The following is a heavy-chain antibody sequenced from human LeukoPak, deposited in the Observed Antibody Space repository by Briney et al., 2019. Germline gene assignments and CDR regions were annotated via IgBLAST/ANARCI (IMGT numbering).Heavy chain of an antibody. CDR2: IYYSGST. V-gene: IGHV4-30-4*07. D-gene: IGHD3-3*01. CDR1: GGSISSGGYS. Sequence: SETLSLTCAVSGGSISSGGYSWSWIRQPPGKGLEGIGHIYYSGSTYYNPSLKSRVTTSVDTSKNQISLKLSSVTAEDTAVYYCARDRNTDFWSGYYTNYFDYWGQGTLVTVSS. CDR3: ARDRNTDFWSGYYTNYFDY. J-gene: IGHJ4*02.